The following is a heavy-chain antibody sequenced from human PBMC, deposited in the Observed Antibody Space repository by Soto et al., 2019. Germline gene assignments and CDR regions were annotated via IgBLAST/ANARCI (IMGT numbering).Heavy chain of an antibody. CDR1: GFTVSNLY. Sequence: EVQLVESGGGLVQPGGSLRLSCAASGFTVSNLYMTWVRQAPGKGLQWVAVICSGGSTYYADSVKGRFTISRANSKNTLYLEMNSLRAEDTALYYCARDTLGGAYDFLHGGQGTLVTVSS. CDR2: ICSGGST. V-gene: IGHV3-66*01. D-gene: IGHD3-3*01. J-gene: IGHJ4*02. CDR3: ARDTLGGAYDFLH.